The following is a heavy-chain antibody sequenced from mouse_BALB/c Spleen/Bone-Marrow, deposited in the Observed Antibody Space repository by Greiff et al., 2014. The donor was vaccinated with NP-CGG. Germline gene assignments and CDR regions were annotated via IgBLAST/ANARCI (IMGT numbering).Heavy chain of an antibody. CDR1: AYSITSGYG. D-gene: IGHD1-2*01. J-gene: IGHJ3*01. Sequence: EVKLMESGPVLVKPSQSLSLTCTVTAYSITSGYGWHWIRQFPGNKLEWMGYIPYSGTTHYNPSLKSRISITRDASKNQFFLQLNYVTTEDTATYNCAREARTTASFAYWGQGTLVTVSA. CDR2: IPYSGTT. CDR3: AREARTTASFAY. V-gene: IGHV3-1*02.